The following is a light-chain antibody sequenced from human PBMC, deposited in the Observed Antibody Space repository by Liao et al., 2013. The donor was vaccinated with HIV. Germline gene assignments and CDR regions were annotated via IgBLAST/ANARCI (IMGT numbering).Light chain of an antibody. V-gene: IGLV3-21*01. CDR3: QAWDSSVV. Sequence: SYVLTQTPSVSVAPGKTARITCGGNDIGSKSVHWYQQKPGQAPVLVIYYDSDRPSGIPERFSGSNSGNTATLTISGTQAMDEADYYCQAWDSSVVFGGGTKLTVL. J-gene: IGLJ2*01. CDR1: DIGSKS. CDR2: YDS.